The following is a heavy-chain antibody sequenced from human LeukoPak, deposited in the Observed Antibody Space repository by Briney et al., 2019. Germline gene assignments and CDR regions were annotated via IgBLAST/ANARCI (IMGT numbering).Heavy chain of an antibody. Sequence: GGSLRLSCAASGFTLSSYWMSWVRQAPGKGLEWVANVKQDGSEKYYVDSVKGRFTISRDNAKNSLYLQMNSLRAEDTAVYYCARDNSSCPFDYWGQGTLVTVSS. V-gene: IGHV3-7*01. D-gene: IGHD2-15*01. CDR1: GFTLSSYW. CDR3: ARDNSSCPFDY. J-gene: IGHJ4*02. CDR2: VKQDGSEK.